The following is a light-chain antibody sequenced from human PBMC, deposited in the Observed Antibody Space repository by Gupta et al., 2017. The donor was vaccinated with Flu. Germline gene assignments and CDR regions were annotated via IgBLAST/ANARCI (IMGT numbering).Light chain of an antibody. Sequence: CRGNNIGRKSVHWYQQKPGQAPVLVVYDDDDRPSGIPERFSGSNSGNTATLTITWVEAGDEADYYCQVCDSDSALFGAGTKVTVL. CDR1: NIGRKS. CDR3: QVCDSDSAL. J-gene: IGLJ1*01. V-gene: IGLV3-21*02. CDR2: DDD.